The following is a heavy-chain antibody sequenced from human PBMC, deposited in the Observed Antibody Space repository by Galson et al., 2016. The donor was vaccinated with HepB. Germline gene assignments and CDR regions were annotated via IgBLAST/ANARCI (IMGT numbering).Heavy chain of an antibody. V-gene: IGHV1-18*01. J-gene: IGHJ5*01. D-gene: IGHD2-2*01. CDR2: ISAVNGYT. Sequence: SVKVSCKASGYTSSSYGISWMRQAPGQGLEWMGWISAVNGYTEYEANLQDRVSMTTDRSTATAYMELRSLTSDDTAIYYCVRLGFNSSPVRWFDPWGQGTLVTVSS. CDR3: VRLGFNSSPVRWFDP. CDR1: GYTSSSYG.